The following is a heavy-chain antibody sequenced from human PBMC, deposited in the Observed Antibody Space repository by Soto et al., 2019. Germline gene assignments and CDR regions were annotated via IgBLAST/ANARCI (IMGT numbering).Heavy chain of an antibody. D-gene: IGHD3-22*01. V-gene: IGHV3-66*01. J-gene: IGHJ4*02. CDR2: IYSGGST. Sequence: GGSLRLSCAASGFTVSSNYMSWVRQAPGKGLEWVSVIYSGGSTHYADSVKGRFTISRDNSKNTLYLQMNSLRAEDTAVYYCARDYDSSGYPRYYFDYWGQGTLVTVSS. CDR1: GFTVSSNY. CDR3: ARDYDSSGYPRYYFDY.